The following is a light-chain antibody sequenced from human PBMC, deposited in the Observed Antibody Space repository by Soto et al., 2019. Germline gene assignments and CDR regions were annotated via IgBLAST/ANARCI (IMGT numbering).Light chain of an antibody. V-gene: IGKV1-39*01. Sequence: DIRMTQSPSSLSASVGDRVTITCRASQSISSYLNWYQQKPGKAPKLLIYAASSLQSGVPSRFSGSGSGTDFTLTISSLQHEDFATYYCQQIYSTPCTFGQGPKLEIK. CDR2: AAS. CDR3: QQIYSTPCT. CDR1: QSISSY. J-gene: IGKJ2*02.